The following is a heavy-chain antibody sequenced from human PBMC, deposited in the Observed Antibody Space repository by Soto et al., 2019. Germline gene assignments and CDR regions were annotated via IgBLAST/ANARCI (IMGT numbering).Heavy chain of an antibody. Sequence: GGSLRLSCAASGFTFSSYDMHWVRQATGKGLEWVSAIGTAGDTYYPGSVKGRFTISRENAKNPLYLQMNSLRAGDTAVYYCARRAFSYGGYYYYMDVWGKGTTVTVSS. V-gene: IGHV3-13*01. CDR1: GFTFSSYD. CDR2: IGTAGDT. J-gene: IGHJ6*03. D-gene: IGHD4-17*01. CDR3: ARRAFSYGGYYYYMDV.